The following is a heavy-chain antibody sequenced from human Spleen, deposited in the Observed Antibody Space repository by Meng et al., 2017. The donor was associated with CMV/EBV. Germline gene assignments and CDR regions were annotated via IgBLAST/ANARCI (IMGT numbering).Heavy chain of an antibody. CDR2: IYPGDSDT. CDR3: ARHGTSLLDWFDP. D-gene: IGHD2-2*01. J-gene: IGHJ5*02. V-gene: IGHV5-51*01. Sequence: GESLKISCKGSGYSFASYWIGWVRQMPGKGLEWMGIIYPGDSDTRYSPSFQGQVTISADKSISTAYLQWSSLKASDTAMYYCARHGTSLLDWFDPWGQGTLVTVSS. CDR1: GYSFASYW.